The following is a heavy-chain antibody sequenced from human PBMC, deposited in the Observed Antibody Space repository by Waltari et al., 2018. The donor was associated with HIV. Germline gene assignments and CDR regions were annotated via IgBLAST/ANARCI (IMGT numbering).Heavy chain of an antibody. Sequence: QVQLQESGPGLVKPSETLSLTCTVSGGPISSYYWSWIRQPAGRGLEWIGRIYTSGSTNYNPSLKSRVTMSVDTSKNQFSLKLSSVTAADTAVYYCARDLSQAYQQPYYYYGMDVWGQGTTVTVSS. D-gene: IGHD2-2*01. CDR2: IYTSGST. J-gene: IGHJ6*02. CDR1: GGPISSYY. V-gene: IGHV4-4*07. CDR3: ARDLSQAYQQPYYYYGMDV.